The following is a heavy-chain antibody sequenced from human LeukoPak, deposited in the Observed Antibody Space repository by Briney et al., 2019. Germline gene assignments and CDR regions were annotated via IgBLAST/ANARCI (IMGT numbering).Heavy chain of an antibody. Sequence: SETLSLTCTVSGYSISSGYYWGWIRQPPGKGLEWIGSIYHSGSTYYNPSLKSRVTISVDTSKNQFSLKLSSVTAADTALYYCARDQGGANLSPDDGFDFWGQGTMVTVSS. CDR2: IYHSGST. CDR3: ARDQGGANLSPDDGFDF. V-gene: IGHV4-38-2*02. J-gene: IGHJ3*01. CDR1: GYSISSGYY. D-gene: IGHD4/OR15-4a*01.